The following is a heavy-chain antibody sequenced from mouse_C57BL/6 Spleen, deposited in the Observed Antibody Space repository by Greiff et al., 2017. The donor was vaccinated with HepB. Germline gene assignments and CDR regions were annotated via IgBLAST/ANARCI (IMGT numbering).Heavy chain of an antibody. Sequence: VQLQQSVAELVRPGASVKLSCTASGFNIKNTYMHWVKQRPEQGLEWIGRIDPANGNTKYAPKFQGKATITADTSSNTAYLQLSSLTSEDTAIYYCARGSSYGNYVGYFDVWGTGTTVTVSS. CDR3: ARGSSYGNYVGYFDV. D-gene: IGHD2-1*01. CDR1: GFNIKNTY. J-gene: IGHJ1*03. V-gene: IGHV14-3*01. CDR2: IDPANGNT.